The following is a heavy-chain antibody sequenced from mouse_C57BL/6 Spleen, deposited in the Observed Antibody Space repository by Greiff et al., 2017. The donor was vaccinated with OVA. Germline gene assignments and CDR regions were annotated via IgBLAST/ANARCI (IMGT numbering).Heavy chain of an antibody. CDR3: ARGGGSRGYFDD. Sequence: EVKVEESGGGLVQPGESLKLSCESNEYEFPSHDMSWVRKTPEKRLELVAAINSDGGSTYYPDTMKRRFIISRDNTKTTLYLQMSSLRSEDTALYYCARGGGSRGYFDDWGTGTTVTVSS. J-gene: IGHJ1*03. D-gene: IGHD1-1*01. CDR2: INSDGGST. V-gene: IGHV5-2*03. CDR1: EYEFPSHD.